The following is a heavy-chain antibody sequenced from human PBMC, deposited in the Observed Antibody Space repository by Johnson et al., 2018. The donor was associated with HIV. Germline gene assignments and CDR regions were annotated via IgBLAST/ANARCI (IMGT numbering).Heavy chain of an antibody. CDR1: GFTFDDYG. CDR2: IYRDNST. V-gene: IGHV3-23*03. Sequence: VQLVESGGGLVQPGGSLRLSCAASGFTFDDYGMNWVRQAPGKGLEWVSLIYRDNSTYYADSVKGRFTISRDSSKNTLYLQMNSLRAEDTAVYYCAKDGAMAFDIWGQGTLVTVSS. J-gene: IGHJ3*02. CDR3: AKDGAMAFDI. D-gene: IGHD2-2*01.